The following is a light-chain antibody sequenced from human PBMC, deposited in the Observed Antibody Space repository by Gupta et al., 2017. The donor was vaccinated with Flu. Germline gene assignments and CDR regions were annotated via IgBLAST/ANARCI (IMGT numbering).Light chain of an antibody. J-gene: IGLJ2*01. CDR1: SSNIGSKP. CDR3: AAWDDSLSGVV. Sequence: SSSNIGSKPVNWYQQLPGTAPTLLIYSNNQRPSGVPDRFSGSKSGTSASLAISGLQSEDEADYSCAAWDDSLSGVVFGGGTKLTVL. V-gene: IGLV1-44*01. CDR2: SNN.